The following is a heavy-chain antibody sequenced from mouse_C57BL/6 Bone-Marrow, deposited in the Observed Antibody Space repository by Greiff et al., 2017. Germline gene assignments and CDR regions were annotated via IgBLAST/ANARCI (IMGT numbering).Heavy chain of an antibody. Sequence: VQVVESGAELARPGASVKLSCKASGYTFTSYGISWVKQRTGQGLEWIGEIYPRSGNTYYNEKFKGKATLTADKSSSTAYMELRSLTSEDSAVYFCARGPPTIMDYWGQGTSVTVSS. CDR3: ARGPPTIMDY. J-gene: IGHJ4*01. CDR2: IYPRSGNT. V-gene: IGHV1-81*01. CDR1: GYTFTSYG. D-gene: IGHD2-10*01.